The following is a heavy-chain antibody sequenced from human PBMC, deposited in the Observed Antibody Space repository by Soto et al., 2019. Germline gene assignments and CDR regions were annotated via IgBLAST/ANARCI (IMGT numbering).Heavy chain of an antibody. CDR1: AYTFSCYC. J-gene: IGHJ4*02. CDR2: IYPDGSET. V-gene: IGHV5-51*01. Sequence: GDSLTTSCAASAYTFSCYCIHWVRQMPGKGLEWMATIYPDGSETRYSPSFQGQVTISADKSISTAYLQWSSLKASDRAMYYCARGPPDDSWGKGTLVTV. CDR3: ARGPPDDS.